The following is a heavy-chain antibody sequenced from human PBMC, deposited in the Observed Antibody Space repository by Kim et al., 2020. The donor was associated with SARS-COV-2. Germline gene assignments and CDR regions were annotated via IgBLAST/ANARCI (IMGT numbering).Heavy chain of an antibody. Sequence: GGSLRLSCAASGFTFSSYGMHWVRQAPGKGLEWVAVIWYDGSNKYYADSVKGRFTISRDNSKNTLYLQMNSLRAEDTAVYYCARAPEYSSSWYRPRGAHFDYWGQGTLVTVSS. D-gene: IGHD6-13*01. CDR1: GFTFSSYG. CDR2: IWYDGSNK. J-gene: IGHJ4*02. V-gene: IGHV3-33*01. CDR3: ARAPEYSSSWYRPRGAHFDY.